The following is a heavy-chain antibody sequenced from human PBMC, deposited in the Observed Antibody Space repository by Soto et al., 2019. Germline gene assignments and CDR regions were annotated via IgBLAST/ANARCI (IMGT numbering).Heavy chain of an antibody. CDR2: ISSSSAL. J-gene: IGHJ4*02. CDR3: ARVRSSGWYFDY. CDR1: GFTFSTYS. D-gene: IGHD6-19*01. V-gene: IGHV3-48*02. Sequence: PGGSLRLSCAASGFTFSTYSINWVRQAPGKGLEWVSYISSSSALYYADSVKGRFTISRDNAKNSLYLQMNSLRDEDTAVYYCARVRSSGWYFDYWGQGTLVTVSS.